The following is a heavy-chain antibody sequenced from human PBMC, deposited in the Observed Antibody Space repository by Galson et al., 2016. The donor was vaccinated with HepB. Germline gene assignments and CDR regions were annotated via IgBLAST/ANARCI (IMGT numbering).Heavy chain of an antibody. Sequence: SETLSLTCTVSGASVSDYFWSWIRQPPGEGLEWIGYTSYIRSANYNPSLKSRITISVDTSENQISLRLNSVTATDTAVYYCARHFAGWFDPWGQGTLVTVSS. CDR2: TSYIRSA. V-gene: IGHV4-59*02. CDR1: GASVSDYF. D-gene: IGHD3-3*02. CDR3: ARHFAGWFDP. J-gene: IGHJ5*02.